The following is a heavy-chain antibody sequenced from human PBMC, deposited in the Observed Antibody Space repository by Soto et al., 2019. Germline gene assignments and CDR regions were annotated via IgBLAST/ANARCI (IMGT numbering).Heavy chain of an antibody. J-gene: IGHJ4*02. V-gene: IGHV3-7*01. CDR2: VKQDGSEK. D-gene: IGHD6-13*01. CDR3: ARERYSSSWARLLDY. Sequence: HPGGSLRLSCATSGFTLSTYWMHWVRLAPGKGLEWVASVKQDGSEKCYVDSVKGRFTISRDNAKNTLYLQMNSLRAEDTAVYYCARERYSSSWARLLDYWGQGTLVTVSS. CDR1: GFTLSTYW.